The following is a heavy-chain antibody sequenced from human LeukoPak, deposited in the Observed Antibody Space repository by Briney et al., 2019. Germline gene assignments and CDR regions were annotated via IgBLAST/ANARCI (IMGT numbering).Heavy chain of an antibody. Sequence: AGGSLRLSCAASGFTFSSYAMHWVRQAPGKGLEWVAVISYDGSNKYYADSVKGRFTISRDNSKNTLYLQMNSLRSEDTAVYYCARGRYNWNHGREAFDIWGQGTMVTVSS. CDR1: GFTFSSYA. D-gene: IGHD1-14*01. CDR3: ARGRYNWNHGREAFDI. J-gene: IGHJ3*02. V-gene: IGHV3-30-3*01. CDR2: ISYDGSNK.